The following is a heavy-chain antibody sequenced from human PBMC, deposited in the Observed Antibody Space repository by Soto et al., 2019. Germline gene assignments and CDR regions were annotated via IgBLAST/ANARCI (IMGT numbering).Heavy chain of an antibody. CDR2: ISGSGGST. CDR1: GFTFSSYA. D-gene: IGHD3-22*01. Sequence: EVQLLESGGGLVQPGGSLRLSCAASGFTFSSYAMSWVRQAPGKGLEWVSAISGSGGSTYYADSVKGRFTISRDNSKNTLYLQMHSLRAEDTDVYYCAKDSYYDSSGYPVGFDYWGQGTLVPVSS. J-gene: IGHJ4*02. V-gene: IGHV3-23*01. CDR3: AKDSYYDSSGYPVGFDY.